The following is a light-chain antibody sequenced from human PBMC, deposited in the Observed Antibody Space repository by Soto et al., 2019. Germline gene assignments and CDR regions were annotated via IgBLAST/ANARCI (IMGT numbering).Light chain of an antibody. CDR1: QSLSSNY. CDR2: GAS. J-gene: IGKJ1*01. Sequence: TQSPSTLSASVGDRVTITCRASQSLSSNYLAWYQQKPGQAPRLLIYGASSRATGIPDRFSGSGSGTDFTLTISRLEPEDFAVFYCHQCDSSPWTFGQGTKVDIK. CDR3: HQCDSSPWT. V-gene: IGKV3-20*01.